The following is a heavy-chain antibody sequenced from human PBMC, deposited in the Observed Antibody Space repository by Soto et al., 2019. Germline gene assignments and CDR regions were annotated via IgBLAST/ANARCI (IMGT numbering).Heavy chain of an antibody. CDR1: GGTFVSSA. V-gene: IGHV1-69*11. D-gene: IGHD2-8*01. J-gene: IGHJ5*02. CDR2: IIPILGST. Sequence: QVQLLQSGAELREPGSSVRVSCTPSGGTFVSSAFAWMRQAPGGKIEWMGGIIPILGSTKFAEKFLGRLTLTADDSSRTAYLELSSPTFDDTAVYFCAKKNPHGDSNKAWLDPWGQGTLVTVST. CDR3: AKKNPHGDSNKAWLDP.